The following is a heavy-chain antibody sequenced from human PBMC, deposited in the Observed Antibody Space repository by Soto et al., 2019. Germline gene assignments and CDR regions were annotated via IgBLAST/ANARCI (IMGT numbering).Heavy chain of an antibody. CDR2: ISYDGSNK. Sequence: QVQLVESGGGVVQPGRSLRLSCAASGFTFSSYGMHWVRQAPGKGLEWVAVISYDGSNKYYADSVKGRFTISRDNSKNTLYLQMNRLRAEDTAVYYCAKEVAARYYYYYGMDVWGQGTTVTVSS. CDR3: AKEVAARYYYYYGMDV. D-gene: IGHD6-6*01. J-gene: IGHJ6*02. CDR1: GFTFSSYG. V-gene: IGHV3-30*18.